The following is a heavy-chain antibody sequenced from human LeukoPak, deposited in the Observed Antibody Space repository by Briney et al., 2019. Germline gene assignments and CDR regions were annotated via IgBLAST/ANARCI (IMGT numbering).Heavy chain of an antibody. D-gene: IGHD2-2*01. CDR3: ARLQGYCSSTSCSRALFDY. J-gene: IGHJ4*02. V-gene: IGHV1-46*01. CDR1: GYTFTSYY. CDR2: INPSGGST. Sequence: ASVKVSCKASGYTFTSYYMHWVRRAPGQGLEWMGIINPSGGSTSYAQKFQGRVTMTRDTSTSTVYMELSSLRSEDTAVYYCARLQGYCSSTSCSRALFDYWGQGTLVTVSS.